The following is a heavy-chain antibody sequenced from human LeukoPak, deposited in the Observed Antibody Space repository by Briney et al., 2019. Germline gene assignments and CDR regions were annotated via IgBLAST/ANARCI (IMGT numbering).Heavy chain of an antibody. V-gene: IGHV3-7*04. Sequence: GGSLRLSCAASGFTFSSYWMHWVRQAPGKGLEWVANIKHDGSEAHYVDSVKGRFTISRDNAKNSLSLQMNSLNVDDTGVYFCTRDALFGSGRTHLDFWSQGTLVSVSS. CDR2: IKHDGSEA. CDR1: GFTFSSYW. CDR3: TRDALFGSGRTHLDF. D-gene: IGHD3-10*01. J-gene: IGHJ4*02.